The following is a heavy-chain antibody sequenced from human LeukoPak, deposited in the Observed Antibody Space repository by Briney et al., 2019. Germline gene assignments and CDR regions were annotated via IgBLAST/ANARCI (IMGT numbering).Heavy chain of an antibody. CDR1: GFTFDDYA. V-gene: IGHV3-9*01. CDR3: AKALSGTPLVPEFDY. CDR2: ISWNSGSI. J-gene: IGHJ4*02. Sequence: PGRSLRLSCAASGFTFDDYAMHWVRQAPGKGLEWVSGISWNSGSICYADSVKGRFTISRDNAKNSLYLQMNSLRAEDTALYYCAKALSGTPLVPEFDYWGQGTLVTVSS. D-gene: IGHD1-1*01.